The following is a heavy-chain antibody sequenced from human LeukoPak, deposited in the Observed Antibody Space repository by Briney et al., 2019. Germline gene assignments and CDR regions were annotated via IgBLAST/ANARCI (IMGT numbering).Heavy chain of an antibody. D-gene: IGHD2-2*01. J-gene: IGHJ3*02. CDR1: GFTFSSYS. V-gene: IGHV3-21*01. CDR3: ARDATYCSSTSCLFDAFDI. Sequence: GSLRLSCAASGFTFSSYSMNWVRQAPGKGLEWVSSISSSSSYIYYADSVKGRFTISRDNAKNSLYLQMNSLRAEDTAVYYCARDATYCSSTSCLFDAFDIWGQGTMVTVSS. CDR2: ISSSSSYI.